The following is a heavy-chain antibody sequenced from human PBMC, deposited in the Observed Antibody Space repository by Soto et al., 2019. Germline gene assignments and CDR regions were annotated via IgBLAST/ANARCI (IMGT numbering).Heavy chain of an antibody. CDR3: ARGKNRGIDLNWLDP. V-gene: IGHV4-4*07. CDR1: GGSISSYY. CDR2: IYTSGST. D-gene: IGHD6-13*01. Sequence: SETLSLTCTVSGGSISSYYWSWIRQPAGKGLEWIGRIYTSGSTNYNPSLKSRVTMSVDTSKNQFSLKLSSVTAADTAVYYCARGKNRGIDLNWLDPWGQGTRVTVSS. J-gene: IGHJ5*02.